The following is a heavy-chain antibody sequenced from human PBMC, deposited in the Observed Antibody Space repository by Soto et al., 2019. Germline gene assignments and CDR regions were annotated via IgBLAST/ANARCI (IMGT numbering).Heavy chain of an antibody. CDR2: IYYSGST. CDR1: GGSVSSGSYY. V-gene: IGHV4-61*01. Sequence: SETLSLTCTVSGGSVSSGSYYWSWIRQPPGKGLEWIGYIYYSGSTNYNPSLKSRVTISVDTSKNQFSLKLSSVTAADTAVYYCARDARPGCSGGSCYTLFDYWGQGTLVTVSS. D-gene: IGHD2-15*01. CDR3: ARDARPGCSGGSCYTLFDY. J-gene: IGHJ4*02.